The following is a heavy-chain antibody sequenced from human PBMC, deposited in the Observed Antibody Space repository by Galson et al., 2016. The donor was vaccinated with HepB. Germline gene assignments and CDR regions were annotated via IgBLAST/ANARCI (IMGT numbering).Heavy chain of an antibody. CDR3: ARDPMRFAFDL. V-gene: IGHV3-53*01. J-gene: IGHJ3*01. CDR2: IYSGGGT. Sequence: SLRLSCAASGFIFSTYEMNWVRQAPGRGLEWVSVIYSGGGTYYADSVKGRFTISRDNPKNTLYLQMNSLRAEDTAVYYCARDPMRFAFDLWGQGTMVTVAS. CDR1: GFIFSTYE.